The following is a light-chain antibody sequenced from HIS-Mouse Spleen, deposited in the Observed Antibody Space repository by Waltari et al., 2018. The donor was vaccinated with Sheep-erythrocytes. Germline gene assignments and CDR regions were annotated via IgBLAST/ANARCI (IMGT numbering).Light chain of an antibody. V-gene: IGLV2-11*01. J-gene: IGLJ1*01. CDR3: CSYAGSYTYV. CDR1: SSDAGGYNY. CDR2: DVS. Sequence: QSALTQPRSVSGSPGQSVTISCTGTSSDAGGYNYVSWYQQHPGKAPKLMIYDVSKRRSGVPDRFSGSKSGNTASLTISGLQAEDEADYYCCSYAGSYTYVFGTGTKVTVL.